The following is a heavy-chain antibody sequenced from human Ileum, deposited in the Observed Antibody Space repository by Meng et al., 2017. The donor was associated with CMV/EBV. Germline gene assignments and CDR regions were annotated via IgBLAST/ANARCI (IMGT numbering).Heavy chain of an antibody. V-gene: IGHV3-7*01. CDR2: MNPDGTQK. CDR1: GFTFSQYW. Sequence: GGSLRLSCAASGFTFSQYWMGWVRQAPGKGLEWVANMNPDGTQKYYVDSVKGRFTISRDNAESSLHLQMNSLRGDDMGVFYCAKNHVLFGMNDEWGQGILVTVSS. J-gene: IGHJ4*02. D-gene: IGHD3-3*01. CDR3: AKNHVLFGMNDE.